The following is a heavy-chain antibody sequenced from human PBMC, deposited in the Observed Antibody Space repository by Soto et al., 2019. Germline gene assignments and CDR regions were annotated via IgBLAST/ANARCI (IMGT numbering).Heavy chain of an antibody. CDR2: ISGSGGST. J-gene: IGHJ6*02. CDR1: GFTFRSHA. D-gene: IGHD2-21*02. V-gene: IGHV3-23*01. CDR3: TTGVTSRGMDV. Sequence: PGGSLRLSCAASGFTFRSHAMSWVRQAPGKGLEWVSAISGSGGSTYYADSVKGRFTISRDNSKNTLYLQMNSLKTEDTAVYYCTTGVTSRGMDVWGQGTTVTVSS.